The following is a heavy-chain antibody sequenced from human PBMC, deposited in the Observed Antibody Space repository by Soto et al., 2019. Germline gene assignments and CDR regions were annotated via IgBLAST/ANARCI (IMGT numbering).Heavy chain of an antibody. CDR1: GGSFSGYY. V-gene: IGHV4-34*01. D-gene: IGHD3-10*01. CDR2: INHSGST. CDR3: ARAGSTADC. Sequence: SETLSLTCAVYGGSFSGYYWSWIRQPPGKGLEWIGEINHSGSTNYNSSLKSRLTISIDTSKNQFSLKVRSVTAADTAVYYCARAGSTADCWGQGTLVTVSS. J-gene: IGHJ4*02.